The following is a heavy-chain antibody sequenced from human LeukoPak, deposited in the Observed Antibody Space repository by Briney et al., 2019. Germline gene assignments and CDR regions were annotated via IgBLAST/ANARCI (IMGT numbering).Heavy chain of an antibody. D-gene: IGHD6-19*01. CDR3: ARDLRVGGSSGWYAFDV. CDR1: GGSISSYY. CDR2: IYYSGST. V-gene: IGHV4-59*01. Sequence: PSETLSLTCTVSGGSISSYYWSWIRQPPGKGLEWIGYIYYSGSTTYNPSLKSRVTISIDTSKNQFSLKLSSVTAADTAVYYCARDLRVGGSSGWYAFDVWGQGTMVTVSS. J-gene: IGHJ3*01.